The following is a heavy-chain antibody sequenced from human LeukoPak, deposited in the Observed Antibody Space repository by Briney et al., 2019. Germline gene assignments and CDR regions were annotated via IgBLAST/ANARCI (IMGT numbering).Heavy chain of an antibody. J-gene: IGHJ4*02. D-gene: IGHD2-2*01. CDR1: GFTFTDYW. Sequence: PGGSLRLSCVGTGFTFTDYWMSWVRQAPGKGPEWVANIKQDGSEEYYVDSVKGRFTISRDNAKNSLYLQMNSLRAEDTALYYCASLNRADCSSTSCHTHYWGQGTLVTVSS. CDR2: IKQDGSEE. CDR3: ASLNRADCSSTSCHTHY. V-gene: IGHV3-7*01.